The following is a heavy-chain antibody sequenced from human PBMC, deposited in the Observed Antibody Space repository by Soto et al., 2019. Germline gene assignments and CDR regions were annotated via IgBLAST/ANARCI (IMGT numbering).Heavy chain of an antibody. J-gene: IGHJ6*02. CDR2: ISGSGGST. V-gene: IGHV3-23*01. Sequence: PGGSLRLSCAASGFTFSSYAMSWVRQAPGKGLEWVSAISGSGGSTYYADSVKGRFTISRDNSKNTLYLQMNSLRAEDTAVYYCAKARFVRGVIITEYYGMDVWGQGTTVTVSS. CDR3: AKARFVRGVIITEYYGMDV. D-gene: IGHD3-10*01. CDR1: GFTFSSYA.